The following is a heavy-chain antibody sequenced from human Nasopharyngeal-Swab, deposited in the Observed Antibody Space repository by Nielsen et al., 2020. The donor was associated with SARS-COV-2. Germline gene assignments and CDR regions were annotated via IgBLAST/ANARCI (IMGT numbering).Heavy chain of an antibody. CDR3: AREVRGYIDC. J-gene: IGHJ4*02. CDR2: ISGSGGST. V-gene: IGHV3-23*01. D-gene: IGHD5-18*01. Sequence: GESLKISCAASGFTFSSYAMSWVRQAPGKGLEWVSAISGSGGSTYYADSVKGRFTISRDNSKNTLYLQMNSLRAEDTAVYYCAREVRGYIDCWGQGTLVAVSS. CDR1: GFTFSSYA.